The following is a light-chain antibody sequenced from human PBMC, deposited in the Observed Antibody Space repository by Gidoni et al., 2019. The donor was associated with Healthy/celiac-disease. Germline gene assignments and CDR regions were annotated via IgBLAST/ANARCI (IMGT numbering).Light chain of an antibody. CDR3: QKYYSTPWT. V-gene: IGKV4-1*01. CDR2: WAS. Sequence: DIVMTQSPDSLAVSLGERATINCKSSQSVLYSSNNKNYLAWYQQKPGQPPKLLIYWASTRESGVPDRFSGSGSGTDFTLTISSLQAEDVAVYYCQKYYSTPWTFGKGTKVEIK. J-gene: IGKJ1*01. CDR1: QSVLYSSNNKNY.